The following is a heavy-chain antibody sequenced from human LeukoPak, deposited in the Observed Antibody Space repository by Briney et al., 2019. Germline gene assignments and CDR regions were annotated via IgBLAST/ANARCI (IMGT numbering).Heavy chain of an antibody. J-gene: IGHJ4*02. CDR2: ISAYTGNT. Sequence: ASVKVSCKTSGYNFPSYSINWVRQAPGQGLEWMGRISAYTGNTIYAQKFQGRVTLTTDASTSTAYMELRSLRSDETAVYYCTRDSVSGYPNWGQGTLVTVSS. V-gene: IGHV1-18*01. CDR3: TRDSVSGYPN. CDR1: GYNFPSYS. D-gene: IGHD3-22*01.